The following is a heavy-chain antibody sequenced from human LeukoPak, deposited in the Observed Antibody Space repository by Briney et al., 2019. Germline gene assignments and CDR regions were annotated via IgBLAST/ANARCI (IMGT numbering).Heavy chain of an antibody. CDR2: ISGSGGST. Sequence: PGGSLRLSCAASGFTFSSYAMSWVRQAPGKGLEWVSAISGSGGSTYYADSVKGRFTISRDNAKNSLYLQMNSLRAEDTAVYYCARLGDSSGYWGQGTLVTVSS. V-gene: IGHV3-23*01. CDR1: GFTFSSYA. D-gene: IGHD3-22*01. J-gene: IGHJ4*02. CDR3: ARLGDSSGY.